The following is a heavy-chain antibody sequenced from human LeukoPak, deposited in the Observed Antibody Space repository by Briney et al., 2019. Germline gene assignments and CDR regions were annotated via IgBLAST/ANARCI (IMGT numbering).Heavy chain of an antibody. Sequence: ASVKVSCKASGGTFSSYAISWVRQAPGQGLEWMAMINPSDGSTDYAQKFQGRVTMTRDMSASTVYMELSSLRSEDTAVYYCARDGGDSGSEGWFDPWGQGTPVTVSS. V-gene: IGHV1-46*01. D-gene: IGHD1-26*01. J-gene: IGHJ5*02. CDR2: INPSDGST. CDR3: ARDGGDSGSEGWFDP. CDR1: GGTFSSYA.